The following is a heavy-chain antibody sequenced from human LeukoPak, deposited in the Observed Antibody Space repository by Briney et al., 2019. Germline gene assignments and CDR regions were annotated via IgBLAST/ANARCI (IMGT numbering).Heavy chain of an antibody. D-gene: IGHD3-9*01. Sequence: GGSLRLSCAASGFTFSSYSMNWVRQAPGKGLEWVSYISSSSSTIYYADSVKGRFTISRDNAKNTLYLQMNSLRAEDTAVYYCAREAGTYYDILTGYYRPYYFDYWGQGTLVTVSS. CDR3: AREAGTYYDILTGYYRPYYFDY. V-gene: IGHV3-48*04. CDR2: ISSSSSTI. CDR1: GFTFSSYS. J-gene: IGHJ4*02.